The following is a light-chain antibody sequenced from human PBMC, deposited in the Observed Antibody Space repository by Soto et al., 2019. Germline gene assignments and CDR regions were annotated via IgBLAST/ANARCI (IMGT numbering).Light chain of an antibody. Sequence: QAVVTQPPSASASLGASVTLTCTLSSGYSNYKVDWYQQRPGKGPRFVMRVGTGGIVGSKGDGIPDRFSVLGSGLNRYLTIKNIQEEDESDYHCGADHGSGSHFVVVFGGGTKLTVL. J-gene: IGLJ2*01. CDR3: GADHGSGSHFVVV. V-gene: IGLV9-49*01. CDR2: VGTGGIVG. CDR1: SGYSNYK.